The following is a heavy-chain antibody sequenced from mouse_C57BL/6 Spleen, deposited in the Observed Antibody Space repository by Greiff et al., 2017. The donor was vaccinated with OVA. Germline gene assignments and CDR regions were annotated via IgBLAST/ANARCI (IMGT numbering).Heavy chain of an antibody. V-gene: IGHV1-64*01. D-gene: IGHD2-3*01. Sequence: VQLQQPGAELVKPGASVKLSCKASGYTFTSYWMHWVKQRPGQGLEWIGMIHPNSGSTNYNEKFKSKATLTVDKSSSTAYMQLSSLTSEDSAVYYCARDEDGYYGAMDYWGQGTSVTVSS. CDR3: ARDEDGYYGAMDY. CDR2: IHPNSGST. J-gene: IGHJ4*01. CDR1: GYTFTSYW.